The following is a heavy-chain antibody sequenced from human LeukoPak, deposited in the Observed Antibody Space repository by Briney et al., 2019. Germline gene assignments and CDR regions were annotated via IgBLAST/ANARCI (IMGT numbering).Heavy chain of an antibody. J-gene: IGHJ5*02. Sequence: GASVKVSCKASGYTFTGYYMHWVRQAPGQGLEWMGWINPNSGGTNYAQKFQGRVTMTRDTSISTAYMELSRLRSDDTAVYYCARGFKTKGGGFDPWGQGTLVTVSS. CDR3: ARGFKTKGGGFDP. V-gene: IGHV1-2*02. CDR2: INPNSGGT. CDR1: GYTFTGYY. D-gene: IGHD1/OR15-1a*01.